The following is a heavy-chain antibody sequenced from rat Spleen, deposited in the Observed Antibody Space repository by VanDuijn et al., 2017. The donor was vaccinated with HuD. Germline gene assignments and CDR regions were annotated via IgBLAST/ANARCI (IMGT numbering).Heavy chain of an antibody. D-gene: IGHD1-7*01. CDR1: GFTFSDYY. CDR2: ISYEGSST. V-gene: IGHV5-22*01. Sequence: EVQLVESGGGVVQPGRSLKLSCAASGFTFSDYYMAWVRQAPKKGLAWVASISYEGSSTYYGDSVKGRFTISRDNAEKIVYLQMNSLKFEDTATYYCAVAGYGYWGQGVMVTVSS. CDR3: AVAGYGY. J-gene: IGHJ2*01.